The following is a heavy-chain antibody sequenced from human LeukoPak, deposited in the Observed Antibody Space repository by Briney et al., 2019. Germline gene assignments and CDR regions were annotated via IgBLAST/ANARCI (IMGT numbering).Heavy chain of an antibody. CDR2: VYFAGGT. J-gene: IGHJ5*02. Sequence: PSETLSLTCSVSGGSVTTGTYHWAWIRQPPGKGLEWIGSVYFAGGTHYNRSLQSRVAISVDTSKNQYSLRLSSVTAADTAVYYCARDHYYDGRGRFDPWGQGILVTVSS. D-gene: IGHD3-16*01. V-gene: IGHV4-39*07. CDR3: ARDHYYDGRGRFDP. CDR1: GGSVTTGTYH.